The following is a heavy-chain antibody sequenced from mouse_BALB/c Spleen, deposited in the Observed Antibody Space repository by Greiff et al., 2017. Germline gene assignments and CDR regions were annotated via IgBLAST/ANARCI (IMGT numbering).Heavy chain of an antibody. CDR1: GYTFTSYY. V-gene: IGHV1S56*01. Sequence: VQLQQSGPELVKPGASVRISCKASGYTFTSYYIHWVKQRPGQGLEWIGWIYPGNVNTKYNEKFKGKATLTADKSSSTAYMQLSSLTSEDSAVYFCARGLRPYYAMDYWGQGTSVTVSS. D-gene: IGHD1-2*01. CDR2: IYPGNVNT. CDR3: ARGLRPYYAMDY. J-gene: IGHJ4*01.